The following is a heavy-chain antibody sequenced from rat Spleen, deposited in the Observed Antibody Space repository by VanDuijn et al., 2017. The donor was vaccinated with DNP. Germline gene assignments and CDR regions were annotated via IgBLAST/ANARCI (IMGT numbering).Heavy chain of an antibody. CDR1: GFSLTSSH. V-gene: IGHV2S1*01. D-gene: IGHD1-6*01. Sequence: QVQLKESGPGLVQPSQTLSLTCTVSGFSLTSSHVSWVQQSPGKGLEWMGRIQSDGDAYYNSALKSRLSISRDTSKSQVFLKMNSLKIEDTAIYYCTRDVYYGLDYWGQGVMVTVSS. CDR2: IQSDGDA. CDR3: TRDVYYGLDY. J-gene: IGHJ2*01.